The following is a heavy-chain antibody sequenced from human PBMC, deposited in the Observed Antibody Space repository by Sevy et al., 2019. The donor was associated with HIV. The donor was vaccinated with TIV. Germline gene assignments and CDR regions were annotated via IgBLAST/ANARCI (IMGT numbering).Heavy chain of an antibody. Sequence: GGSLRLSCAASGFTFSAYGMHWVRQAPGKGLEWVAFIRYDRSNQFYADSVKGRFTISRDNSNNTLYLQMNTLRTEDTAVYYCATRWTPGYWGQGTLVTVSS. D-gene: IGHD1-1*01. CDR2: IRYDRSNQ. CDR3: ATRWTPGY. CDR1: GFTFSAYG. J-gene: IGHJ4*02. V-gene: IGHV3-30*02.